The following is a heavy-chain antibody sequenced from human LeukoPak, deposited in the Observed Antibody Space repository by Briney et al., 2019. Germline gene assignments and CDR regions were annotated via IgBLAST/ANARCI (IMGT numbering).Heavy chain of an antibody. Sequence: PSETLSLTCTVSGDSISNYYWSWIRQSPGKGLEWIGYIYYSGSTNYNPSLKSRVTISVDTSKNQFSLKLSSVTAADMAVYYCARETCSGGSCFQFDFWGQGTLVTVSS. V-gene: IGHV4-59*01. CDR3: ARETCSGGSCFQFDF. CDR1: GDSISNYY. D-gene: IGHD2-15*01. CDR2: IYYSGST. J-gene: IGHJ4*02.